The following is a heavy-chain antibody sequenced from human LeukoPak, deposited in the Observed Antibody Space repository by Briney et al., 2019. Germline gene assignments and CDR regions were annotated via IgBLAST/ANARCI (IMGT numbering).Heavy chain of an antibody. J-gene: IGHJ4*02. CDR2: ISGSGGST. CDR1: GFTFSSYA. CDR3: AKDPRVGSRVATPCH. Sequence: GGSLRLSCAVSGFTFSSYAMSWVRQAPGKGLEWVSAISGSGGSTYYADSVKGRFTISRDNSKSTLFLQMNSLRAEDTAVYYCAKDPRVGSRVATPCHWGQGTLVTVSS. V-gene: IGHV3-23*01. D-gene: IGHD5-24*01.